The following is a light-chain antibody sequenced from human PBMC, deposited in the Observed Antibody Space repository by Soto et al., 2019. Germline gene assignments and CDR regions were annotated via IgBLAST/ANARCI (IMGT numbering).Light chain of an antibody. J-gene: IGKJ1*01. Sequence: DKQMTRSPSTLYATLGDRATITFRASQSISSWLAWYQQKPGKAPKLLIDDASSLESGVPSWFSGSGSGTEFTLTISSLPHDDFANYCYQQYNSYSTFGQGTKVDI. CDR3: QQYNSYST. CDR2: DAS. CDR1: QSISSW. V-gene: IGKV1-5*01.